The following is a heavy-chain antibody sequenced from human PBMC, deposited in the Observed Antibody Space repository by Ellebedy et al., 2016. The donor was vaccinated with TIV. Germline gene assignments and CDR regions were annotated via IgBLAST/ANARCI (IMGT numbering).Heavy chain of an antibody. V-gene: IGHV1-18*01. Sequence: ASVKVSXXASGYTFTSYGISWVRQAPGQGLEWMGWISAYNGNTNYAQKLQGRVTMTTDTSTSTAYMELRSLRSDDTAVYYCARGGRYCSSTSCYGGDAFDIWGQGTMVTVSS. D-gene: IGHD2-2*01. CDR3: ARGGRYCSSTSCYGGDAFDI. CDR1: GYTFTSYG. CDR2: ISAYNGNT. J-gene: IGHJ3*02.